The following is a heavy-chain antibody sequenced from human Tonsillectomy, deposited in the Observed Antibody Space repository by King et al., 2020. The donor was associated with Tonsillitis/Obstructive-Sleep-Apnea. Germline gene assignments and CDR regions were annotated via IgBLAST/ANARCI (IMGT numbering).Heavy chain of an antibody. Sequence: VQLQESGPGLVKPSQTLSLTCTVSGGSISSGGYYWRWIRQHPGQGLEWIGYIFYSGSTNYNASLKSRVTMSVDTSKNQFSLKLSSVTAADTAVYYCARAAPLYCSSTNCYYFDYWGQGTLVTVSS. CDR2: IFYSGST. J-gene: IGHJ4*02. CDR3: ARAAPLYCSSTNCYYFDY. CDR1: GGSISSGGYY. V-gene: IGHV4-31*03. D-gene: IGHD2-2*01.